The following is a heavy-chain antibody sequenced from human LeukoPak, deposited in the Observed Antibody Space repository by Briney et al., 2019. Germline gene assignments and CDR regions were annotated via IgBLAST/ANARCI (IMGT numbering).Heavy chain of an antibody. CDR3: ARGSGITIFGVVKNWFDP. CDR2: INPSGGST. Sequence: ASVKVSCKASGYTFTSYYMHWVRQAPGQGLEWMGIINPSGGSTSCAQKFQGRVTMTRDTSTSTVYMELSSLRSEDTAVYYCARGSGITIFGVVKNWFDPWGQGTLVTVSS. J-gene: IGHJ5*02. V-gene: IGHV1-46*01. D-gene: IGHD3-3*01. CDR1: GYTFTSYY.